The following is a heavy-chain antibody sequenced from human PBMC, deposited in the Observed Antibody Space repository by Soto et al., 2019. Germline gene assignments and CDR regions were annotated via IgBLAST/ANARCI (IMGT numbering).Heavy chain of an antibody. Sequence: ASVKVSCKVSGYTLTELSMHWVRQAPGKALEWMGGFDPEDGETIYAQKFQGRVTMTEDTSTDTAYMELSSLRSEDTAVYYCATARDCSGGSCYRGAFDIWGQGTMVTVSS. CDR3: ATARDCSGGSCYRGAFDI. D-gene: IGHD2-15*01. V-gene: IGHV1-24*01. CDR2: FDPEDGET. J-gene: IGHJ3*02. CDR1: GYTLTELS.